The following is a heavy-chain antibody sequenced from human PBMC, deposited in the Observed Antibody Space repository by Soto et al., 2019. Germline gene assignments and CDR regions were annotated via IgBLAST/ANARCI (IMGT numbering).Heavy chain of an antibody. D-gene: IGHD3-10*01. CDR2: INRSGST. V-gene: IGHV4-34*01. J-gene: IGHJ6*02. CDR1: GGSFSGYY. CDR3: ARAHKVLLWFGELFASYYYYGMDV. Sequence: SETLSLTCAVYGGSFSGYYWSWIRQPPGKGLEWIGEINRSGSTNYNPSLKSRVTISVDTSKNQFSLKLSSVTAADTAVYYCARAHKVLLWFGELFASYYYYGMDVWGQGTTVTVSS.